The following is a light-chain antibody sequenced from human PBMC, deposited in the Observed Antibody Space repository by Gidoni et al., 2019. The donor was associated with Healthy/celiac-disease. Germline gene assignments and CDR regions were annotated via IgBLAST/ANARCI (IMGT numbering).Light chain of an antibody. CDR2: DVS. J-gene: IGLJ2*01. V-gene: IGLV2-14*01. CDR3: SSYTSSSSLVV. Sequence: QSALTQPASVSMAPGQSITISCTGTSSDVGGYNYVSWYQQHPGKAPKLMIYDVSNRPSGVSTRFSGSKSGNTASLTISGLQAEDEADYYCSSYTSSSSLVVFGGGIKLTVL. CDR1: SSDVGGYNY.